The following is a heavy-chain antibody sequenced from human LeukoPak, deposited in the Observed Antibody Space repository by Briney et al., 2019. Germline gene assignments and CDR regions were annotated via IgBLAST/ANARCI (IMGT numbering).Heavy chain of an antibody. J-gene: IGHJ6*02. V-gene: IGHV3-23*01. Sequence: GGSLRLSCAASGFTFSSYAMSWVRQAPGKGLEWVSAISGSGGSTYYADSVKGRFTISRDNSKNTLYLQMNSQRAEDTAVYYCAKYGSTSLYYYYGMDVWGQGTTVTVSS. CDR3: AKYGSTSLYYYYGMDV. CDR1: GFTFSSYA. CDR2: ISGSGGST. D-gene: IGHD2-2*01.